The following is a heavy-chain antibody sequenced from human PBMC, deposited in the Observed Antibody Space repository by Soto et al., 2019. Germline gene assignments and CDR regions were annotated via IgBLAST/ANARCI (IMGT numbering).Heavy chain of an antibody. D-gene: IGHD6-13*01. V-gene: IGHV1-69*06. Sequence: AASVKVSCKASGGTFSSYAISWVRQAPGQGLEWMGGIIPIYGTANYAQKFQGRVTITADKSTSTAYMELSSLRSEDTAVYYCARDRSSSRYDYWGQGTLVTVSS. CDR2: IIPIYGTA. CDR1: GGTFSSYA. CDR3: ARDRSSSRYDY. J-gene: IGHJ4*02.